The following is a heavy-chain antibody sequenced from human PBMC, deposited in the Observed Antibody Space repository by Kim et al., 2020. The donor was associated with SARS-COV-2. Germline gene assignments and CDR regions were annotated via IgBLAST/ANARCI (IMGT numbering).Heavy chain of an antibody. D-gene: IGHD1-26*01. Sequence: YADFGKGPFTNSRENAKTSLYLQMNSLRPEDTALYYCAKDVGPGVGAIDYWGQGNLVTVSS. V-gene: IGHV3-9*01. CDR3: AKDVGPGVGAIDY. J-gene: IGHJ4*02.